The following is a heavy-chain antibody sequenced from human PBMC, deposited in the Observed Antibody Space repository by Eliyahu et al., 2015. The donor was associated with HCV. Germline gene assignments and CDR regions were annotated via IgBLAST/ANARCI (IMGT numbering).Heavy chain of an antibody. CDR2: IHYSGST. CDR1: GGSISSYX. Sequence: QVQLQESGPGLVKPSXTLSLTCRVSGGSISSYXWSWIRQPPGKGLEWVAXIHYSGSTNYNPSLKSRVTISVDTSKNELSLKLNSVTSADTAVYYCASGGGGIAVSGTGGWFDPWGQGTLVTVSS. V-gene: IGHV4-59*01. D-gene: IGHD6-19*01. CDR3: ASGGGGIAVSGTGGWFDP. J-gene: IGHJ5*02.